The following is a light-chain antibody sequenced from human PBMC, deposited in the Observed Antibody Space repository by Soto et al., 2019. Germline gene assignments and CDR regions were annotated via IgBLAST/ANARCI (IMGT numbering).Light chain of an antibody. J-gene: IGLJ2*01. Sequence: QSVLTQPASVSGSPGQSITISCTGTSSDVGGYNYVSWYQQHPGKAPKLMIYEVSNRLSGVSNRFSGSKSDNTASLTISGLQAEDEADYYCSSYTSSSSVVFGGGTKLTVL. CDR3: SSYTSSSSVV. CDR2: EVS. V-gene: IGLV2-14*01. CDR1: SSDVGGYNY.